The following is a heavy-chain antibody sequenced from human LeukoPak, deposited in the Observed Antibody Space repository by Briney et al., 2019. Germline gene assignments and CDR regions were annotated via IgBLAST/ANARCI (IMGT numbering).Heavy chain of an antibody. CDR3: ARDFDYSNYMDV. J-gene: IGHJ6*03. D-gene: IGHD4-11*01. V-gene: IGHV4-59*01. CDR1: GGSISGYH. CDR2: IYYSGSS. Sequence: PSETLSLTCNVSGGSISGYHWSWIRQPPGKGLEWLGYIYYSGSSNYNPSLKSRVTMSADTSKNQFSLKLSSVTAADTAVYYCARDFDYSNYMDVWGKGTTVTVSS.